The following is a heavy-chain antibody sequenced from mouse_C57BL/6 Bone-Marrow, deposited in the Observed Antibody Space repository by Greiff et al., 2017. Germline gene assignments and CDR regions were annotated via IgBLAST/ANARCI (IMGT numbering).Heavy chain of an antibody. Sequence: EVKLMESGPVLVKPGASVKMSCKASGYTFTDYYMNWVKQSHGKSLEWIGVINPYNGGTSYNQKFKGKATLTVDKSSSTAYMELNSLTSEYSAVYYCARYPGFAYWGQGTLVTVSA. CDR2: INPYNGGT. J-gene: IGHJ3*01. V-gene: IGHV1-19*01. CDR1: GYTFTDYY. CDR3: ARYPGFAY.